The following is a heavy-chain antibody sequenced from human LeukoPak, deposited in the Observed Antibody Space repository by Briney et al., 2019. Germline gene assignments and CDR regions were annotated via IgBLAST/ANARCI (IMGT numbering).Heavy chain of an antibody. J-gene: IGHJ3*02. CDR2: IWYDGSNK. V-gene: IGHV3-33*01. CDR3: ARDPPEDAFDI. Sequence: PGGSLRLSCAASGFTFSSYGMHWVRQAPGKGLEWVAVIWYDGSNKYYADSVEGRFTISRDNSKNTLYLQMNSLRAEDTAVYYCARDPPEDAFDIWGQGTMVTVSS. D-gene: IGHD1-14*01. CDR1: GFTFSSYG.